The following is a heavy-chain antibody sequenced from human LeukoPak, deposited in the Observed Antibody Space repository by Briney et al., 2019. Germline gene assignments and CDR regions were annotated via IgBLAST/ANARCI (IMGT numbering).Heavy chain of an antibody. CDR3: ARDVVVVPAAIHYGMDV. D-gene: IGHD2-2*01. CDR1: GGSIYSTTFY. CDR2: MYYDGST. J-gene: IGHJ6*02. V-gene: IGHV4-39*02. Sequence: PSETLSLACTVSGGSIYSTTFYWGWIRQPPGKGLEWIGSMYYDGSTYHNPSLKSRVTISVDTSNNQFSLKLTSVTAADTAVYYCARDVVVVPAAIHYGMDVWGQGTTVTVSS.